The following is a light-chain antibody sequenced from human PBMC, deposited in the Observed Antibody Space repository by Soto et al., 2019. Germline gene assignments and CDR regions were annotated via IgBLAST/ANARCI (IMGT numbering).Light chain of an antibody. CDR1: QSISRW. CDR3: QQHQSYWS. V-gene: IGKV1-5*01. J-gene: IGKJ1*01. Sequence: IQLTQSPSSLSASVGDRVTITCRASQSISRWLAWYQQKPGKAPRLLIHDASSLQSGVPSRFSGSGSGTEFTLTISSLQPDDFATYFCQQHQSYWSFGQGTKVDI. CDR2: DAS.